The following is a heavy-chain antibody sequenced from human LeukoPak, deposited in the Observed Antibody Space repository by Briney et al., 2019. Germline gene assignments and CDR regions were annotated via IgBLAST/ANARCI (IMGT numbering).Heavy chain of an antibody. CDR1: GYSIISSY. D-gene: IGHD2/OR15-2a*01. CDR2: I. Sequence: GGSLRHSCAASGYSIISSYMNWVRQVPGKGLEWVSVIRGRFTISRDNSKNTLYLRMNSLRAEDTAVYNCARAFYDQVTHGFDIWGQGTTVTVSS. CDR3: ARAFYDQVTHGFDI. V-gene: IGHV3-53*01. J-gene: IGHJ3*02.